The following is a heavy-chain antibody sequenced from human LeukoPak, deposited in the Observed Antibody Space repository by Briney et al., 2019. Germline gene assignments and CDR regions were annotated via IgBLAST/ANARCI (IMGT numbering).Heavy chain of an antibody. D-gene: IGHD6-13*01. CDR2: ISFDGSIT. CDR1: GFTFSTYA. V-gene: IGHV3-30*18. J-gene: IGHJ6*02. CDR3: AKDSSSSPYYYYGMDV. Sequence: GGSLRLSCAASGFTFSTYAMSWVRQAPGKGLEWVAVISFDGSITYYADSVKGRFTISRDNSKNTLYLQMNSLRAEDTAVYYCAKDSSSSPYYYYGMDVWGQGTTVTVSS.